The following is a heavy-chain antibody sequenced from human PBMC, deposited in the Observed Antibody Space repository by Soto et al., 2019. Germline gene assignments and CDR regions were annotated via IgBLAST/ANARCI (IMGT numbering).Heavy chain of an antibody. V-gene: IGHV4-39*01. CDR1: GGSISSSSYY. CDR3: ASPPHRIDYGNYVPLLYFDY. CDR2: IYYSGST. D-gene: IGHD4-17*01. J-gene: IGHJ4*02. Sequence: SETLSLTCTVSGGSISSSSYYWGWIRQPPGKGLEWIGSIYYSGSTYYNPSLKRRVTISVDTSKNQFSLKLSSVTAADTAVYYCASPPHRIDYGNYVPLLYFDYWGQGTLVTVSS.